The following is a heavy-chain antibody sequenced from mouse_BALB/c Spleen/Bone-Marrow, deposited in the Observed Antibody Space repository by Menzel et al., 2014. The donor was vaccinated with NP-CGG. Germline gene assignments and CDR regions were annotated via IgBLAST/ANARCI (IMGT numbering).Heavy chain of an antibody. V-gene: IGHV14-3*02. CDR1: GFNIKDTY. J-gene: IGHJ1*01. Sequence: EVQGVESGAELVKPGASVKLSCTASGFNIKDTYMHWVMQRPEQGLAWIGRIDPASGDTKFDPKFQGKATITADTSSNTAYLQVTSLTSEDTAVYYCARVNPWYFDVWGAGTTVTVSS. D-gene: IGHD2-2*01. CDR3: ARVNPWYFDV. CDR2: IDPASGDT.